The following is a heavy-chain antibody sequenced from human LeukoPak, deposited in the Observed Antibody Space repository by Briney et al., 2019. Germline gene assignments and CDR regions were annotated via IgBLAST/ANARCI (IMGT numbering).Heavy chain of an antibody. J-gene: IGHJ5*02. CDR2: MNPKSGNT. CDR3: ARDQDIVVVVAALRQREMGGFDP. CDR1: GYTFTNYD. V-gene: IGHV1-8*01. D-gene: IGHD2-15*01. Sequence: ASVKVSCKASGYTFTNYDINWVRQATGQGPEWMGWMNPKSGNTGYAQKSQGRVTMTRNTSISTAYMELSSLRSDDTAVYYCARDQDIVVVVAALRQREMGGFDPWGQGTLVTVSS.